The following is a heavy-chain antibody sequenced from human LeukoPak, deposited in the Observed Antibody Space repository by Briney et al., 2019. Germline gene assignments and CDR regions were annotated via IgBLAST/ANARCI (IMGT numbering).Heavy chain of an antibody. V-gene: IGHV1-2*06. D-gene: IGHD4-17*01. CDR2: INPNSGGT. Sequence: GASVKVSCKASGYTFTGYYMHWVRQAPGQGLEWMGRINPNSGGTNYAQKFQGRVTMTRDTSISTAYMELSRLRSDDTAVYYCARGRPYGDYRNWFDPWGQGTLVTVSS. CDR1: GYTFTGYY. CDR3: ARGRPYGDYRNWFDP. J-gene: IGHJ5*02.